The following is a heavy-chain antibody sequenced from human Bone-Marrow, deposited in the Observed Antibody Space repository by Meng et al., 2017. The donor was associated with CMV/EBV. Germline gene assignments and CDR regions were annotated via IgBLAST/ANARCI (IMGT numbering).Heavy chain of an antibody. CDR2: ISSNGGST. CDR3: ARASSRSDAFDI. V-gene: IGHV3-64*02. Sequence: GESLKISCAASGFTFSSYAMHWVRQAPGKGLEYVSAISSNGGSTYYADSVKGRFTISRDNSKTTLYLQMGSLRAEDMAVYYCARASSRSDAFDIWGQGTMVTVSS. CDR1: GFTFSSYA. J-gene: IGHJ3*02.